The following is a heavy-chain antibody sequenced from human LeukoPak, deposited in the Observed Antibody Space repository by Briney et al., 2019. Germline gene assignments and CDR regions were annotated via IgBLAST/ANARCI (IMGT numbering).Heavy chain of an antibody. V-gene: IGHV3-30*18. CDR1: VFAFSNYG. CDR3: AKVFKGGRVSWFYWYFGL. Sequence: GGSLRLSCKASVFAFSNYGIHWVRQAPGKGLEWVAVISYDGSDKYYGDSVKGRFTIYRDNSKNTVSVQMKSLRPEDTAVYYCAKVFKGGRVSWFYWYFGLWGRGTLVSVSS. J-gene: IGHJ2*01. CDR2: ISYDGSDK. D-gene: IGHD6-13*01.